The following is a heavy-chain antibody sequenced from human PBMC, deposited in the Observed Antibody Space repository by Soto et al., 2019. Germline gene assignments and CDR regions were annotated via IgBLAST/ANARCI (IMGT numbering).Heavy chain of an antibody. CDR1: GYTFTGYY. CDR2: INPNSGGT. D-gene: IGHD6-19*01. J-gene: IGHJ4*02. V-gene: IGHV1-2*02. CDR3: ARWYSSGYQESPIDY. Sequence: RASVKVSCKASGYTFTGYYMHWVRQAPGQGLEWMGWINPNSGGTNYAQKFQGRVTMTRDTSISTAYMELSRLRSDDTAVYYCARWYSSGYQESPIDYWGQGTLVTAPQ.